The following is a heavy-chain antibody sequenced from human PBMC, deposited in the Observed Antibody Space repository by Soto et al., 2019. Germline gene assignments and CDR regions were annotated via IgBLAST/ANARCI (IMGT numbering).Heavy chain of an antibody. CDR3: ARVPAFDI. J-gene: IGHJ3*02. V-gene: IGHV4-34*01. Sequence: QVQLQQWGAGLLKPSETLSLTCAVYGGSFSGYYWSWIRQPPGKGLEWIREINHSGSTNYNPSLKSRVQTSVDTSQSQCSLQLCSVTAADTAVYDCARVPAFDIWGQGTMVTVSS. CDR1: GGSFSGYY. CDR2: INHSGST.